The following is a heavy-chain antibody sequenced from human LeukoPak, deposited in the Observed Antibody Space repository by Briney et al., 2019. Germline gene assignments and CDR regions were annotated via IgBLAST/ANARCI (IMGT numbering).Heavy chain of an antibody. CDR2: IYTSGST. Sequence: SETLSLTCTVSGGSISSYYWSWIRQPAGKGLEWIGRIYTSGSTNYNPSLKSRVTMSVDTSKNQFSLKLSSVTAADTAVYYCARVRGGSAAYYYYYMDVWGKGTTVTVSS. V-gene: IGHV4-4*07. J-gene: IGHJ6*03. CDR1: GGSISSYY. D-gene: IGHD4-23*01. CDR3: ARVRGGSAAYYYYYMDV.